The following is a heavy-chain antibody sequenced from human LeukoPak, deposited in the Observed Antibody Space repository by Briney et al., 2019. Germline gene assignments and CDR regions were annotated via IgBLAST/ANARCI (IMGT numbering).Heavy chain of an antibody. CDR2: IKHDGSEK. J-gene: IGHJ4*02. CDR3: ARANSLGY. V-gene: IGHV3-7*01. CDR1: GFTFSSYW. D-gene: IGHD2/OR15-2a*01. Sequence: GGSLRLSCAASGFTFSSYWMSWVRQAPGKGLEWVANIKHDGSEKYYVDSVKGRFTISRDSAKDSLYLQMNSLRAQDTAVYYCARANSLGYWGQGTLVTVSS.